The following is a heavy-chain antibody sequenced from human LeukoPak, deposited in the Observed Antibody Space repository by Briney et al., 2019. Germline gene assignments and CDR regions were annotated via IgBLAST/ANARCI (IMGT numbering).Heavy chain of an antibody. CDR3: ARGAEGVAATDSNFDY. Sequence: GGSLRLSCAASGFTFSNYEMNWVRQAPGKGLEWVSYISSSGSTIYYADSVKGRFTISRDNARNSLYLQMNSLRAEDTAVFYCARGAEGVAATDSNFDYWGQGTLVTVSS. D-gene: IGHD6-13*01. V-gene: IGHV3-48*03. CDR2: ISSSGSTI. J-gene: IGHJ4*02. CDR1: GFTFSNYE.